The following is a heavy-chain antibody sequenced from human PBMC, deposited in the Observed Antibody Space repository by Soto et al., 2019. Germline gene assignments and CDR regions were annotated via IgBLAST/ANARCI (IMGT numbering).Heavy chain of an antibody. CDR1: GFTFSSYG. Sequence: GGSLRLSCAASGFTFSSYGMHWVRQAPGKGLEWVAVISYDGSNKYYADSVKGRFTISRDNSKNTLYLQMNSLRAEDTAVYYCAKDRVDWINAFDIWGQGTMVTVSS. V-gene: IGHV3-30*18. J-gene: IGHJ3*02. CDR3: AKDRVDWINAFDI. D-gene: IGHD1-1*01. CDR2: ISYDGSNK.